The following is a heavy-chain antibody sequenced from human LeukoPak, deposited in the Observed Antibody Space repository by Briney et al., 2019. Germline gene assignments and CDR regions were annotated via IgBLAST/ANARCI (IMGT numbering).Heavy chain of an antibody. D-gene: IGHD5-18*01. CDR1: GFTFSSYS. CDR3: ARAGRGYTYDY. Sequence: PGGSLRLSCAASGFTFSSYSMNWVHQAPGKGLEWVSSISSSSSYIYYADSVKGRFTISRDNAKNSLYLQMNSLRAEDTAVYYCARAGRGYTYDYWGQGTLVTVSS. J-gene: IGHJ4*02. V-gene: IGHV3-21*01. CDR2: ISSSSSYI.